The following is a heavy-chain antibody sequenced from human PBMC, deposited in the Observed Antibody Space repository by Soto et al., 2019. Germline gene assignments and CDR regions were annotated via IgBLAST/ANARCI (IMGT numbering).Heavy chain of an antibody. V-gene: IGHV4-30-4*01. J-gene: IGHJ4*02. CDR3: AREIVDSFDSSGYPDS. Sequence: QVQLQESGPGLVKASQTLSLTCTVSGGSINNYKNYWSWIRQPPGKGLEWIGYVYYSGTTHYNPSLKSRLTMSIDTSKNQFSLNLTSVIAADAAVYYCAREIVDSFDSSGYPDSWGQGTLVTVSP. D-gene: IGHD3-22*01. CDR1: GGSINNYKNY. CDR2: VYYSGTT.